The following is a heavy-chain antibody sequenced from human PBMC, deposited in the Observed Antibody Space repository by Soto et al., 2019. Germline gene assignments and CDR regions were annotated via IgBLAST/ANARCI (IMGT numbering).Heavy chain of an antibody. D-gene: IGHD3-10*01. CDR1: GGTFSSYA. CDR2: IIPIFGTA. CDR3: ASTPIGSGSYYLLDP. V-gene: IGHV1-69*12. J-gene: IGHJ5*02. Sequence: QVQLVQSGAEVKKPGSSVKVSCKASGGTFSSYAISWVRQAPGQGLEWMGGIIPIFGTANYAQKFQGRVTITADEATSTASMALSSLRSADTAVYYCASTPIGSGSYYLLDPWGQGTLVTVSS.